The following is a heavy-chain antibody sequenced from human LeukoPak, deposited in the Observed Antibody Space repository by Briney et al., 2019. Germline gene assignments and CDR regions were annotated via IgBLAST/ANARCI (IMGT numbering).Heavy chain of an antibody. Sequence: SETLSLTCTVSGGSISSYYWSWIRQPPGKGLEWIGYIYYSGSTNYNPSLKSRVTISVDPSKNQFSLKLSSVTAADTAVYYCARGYYYDSSGYYYYFDYWGQGTLVTVSS. D-gene: IGHD3-22*01. CDR2: IYYSGST. CDR1: GGSISSYY. J-gene: IGHJ4*02. V-gene: IGHV4-59*01. CDR3: ARGYYYDSSGYYYYFDY.